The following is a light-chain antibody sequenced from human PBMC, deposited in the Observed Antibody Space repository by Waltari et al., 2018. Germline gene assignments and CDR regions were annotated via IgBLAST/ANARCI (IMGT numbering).Light chain of an antibody. Sequence: QSALTQPPSASGSPGQPVTIPCTRTSSDVGVFNYVPWYQQHPGKAPNLMIYEVSKRLSGVPDRFSGSKSGNTASLTVSGLQAEDEADYYCSSYAGSNNFVFGTGTKVTVL. CDR1: SSDVGVFNY. J-gene: IGLJ1*01. V-gene: IGLV2-8*01. CDR2: EVS. CDR3: SSYAGSNNFV.